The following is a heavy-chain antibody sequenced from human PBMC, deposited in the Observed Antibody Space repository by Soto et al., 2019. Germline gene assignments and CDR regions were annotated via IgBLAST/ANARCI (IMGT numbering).Heavy chain of an antibody. CDR3: ARRSMILGGYYFDY. Sequence: SETLSLTCTVSGGSISSYYWSWIRQPPGKGLEWIGYIYYSGSSNYNPSLKSRVTISVDTSKNQFSLKLSSVTAADTAVYYCARRSMILGGYYFDYWGQGTLVTVSS. CDR1: GGSISSYY. V-gene: IGHV4-59*08. J-gene: IGHJ4*02. D-gene: IGHD3-16*01. CDR2: IYYSGSS.